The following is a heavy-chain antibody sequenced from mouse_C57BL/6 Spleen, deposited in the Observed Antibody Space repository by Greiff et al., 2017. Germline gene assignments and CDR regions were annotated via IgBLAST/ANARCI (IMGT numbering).Heavy chain of an antibody. CDR1: GFTFSSYA. Sequence: EVKLVESGEGLVKPGGSLKLSCAASGFTFSSYAMSWVRQTPEKRLEWVAYISSGGDYIYYADTVKGRFTISRDNARNTLYLQMSRLKSEDTAMYYCTRDPVDSSGYDYFDYWGQGTTLTVSS. CDR3: TRDPVDSSGYDYFDY. D-gene: IGHD3-2*02. CDR2: ISSGGDYI. V-gene: IGHV5-9-1*02. J-gene: IGHJ2*01.